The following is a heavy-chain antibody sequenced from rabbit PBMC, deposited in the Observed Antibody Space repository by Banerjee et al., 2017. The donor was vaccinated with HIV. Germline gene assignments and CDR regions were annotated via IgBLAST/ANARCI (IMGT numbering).Heavy chain of an antibody. V-gene: IGHV1S45*01. D-gene: IGHD2-1*01. J-gene: IGHJ4*01. CDR2: IYAGSSGST. CDR3: ARATRTMLINL. Sequence: QEQLVESGGGLVQPEGSLTLTCTASGFSFSSDYWICWVRQAPGKGLEWIACIYAGSSGSTYGASWAKGRFTISKTSSTTVTLQMTSLTAADTATYFCARATRTMLINLWGQGTLVTVS. CDR1: GFSFSSDYW.